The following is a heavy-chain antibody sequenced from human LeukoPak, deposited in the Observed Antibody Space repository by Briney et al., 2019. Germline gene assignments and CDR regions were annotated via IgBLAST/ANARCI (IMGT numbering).Heavy chain of an antibody. CDR3: ARDTTGDPDY. D-gene: IGHD7-27*01. Sequence: PGGSLRLSCAASGFTFSSYSMNWARQAPGKGLEWVSSISSSSSYIYYADSVKGRFTISRDNAKNSLYLQMNSLRAEDTAVYYCARDTTGDPDYWGQGTLVTVSS. CDR2: ISSSSSYI. CDR1: GFTFSSYS. V-gene: IGHV3-21*01. J-gene: IGHJ4*02.